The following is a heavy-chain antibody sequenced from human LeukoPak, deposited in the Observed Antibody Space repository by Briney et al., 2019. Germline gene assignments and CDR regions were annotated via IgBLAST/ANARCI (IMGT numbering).Heavy chain of an antibody. CDR1: GYTFTGYY. CDR2: INPNSGGT. J-gene: IGHJ5*02. CDR3: ARENYYDSSVYRPTGWFDP. Sequence: ASVKVSCQATGYTFTGYYMRWVRQAPGQGLEWMGWINPNSGGTNYAQKFQGRVTMTRDTSISTAYMELSRLRSDDTAVYYCARENYYDSSVYRPTGWFDPWGQGTLVTVSS. D-gene: IGHD3-22*01. V-gene: IGHV1-2*02.